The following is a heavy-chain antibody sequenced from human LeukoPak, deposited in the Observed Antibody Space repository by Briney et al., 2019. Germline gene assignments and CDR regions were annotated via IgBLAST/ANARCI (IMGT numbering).Heavy chain of an antibody. CDR1: GFTFSSYA. CDR3: AKDPYYDFWSGYGESRH. V-gene: IGHV3-23*01. J-gene: IGHJ4*02. CDR2: ISGSGGST. Sequence: PGGSLRLSCAASGFTFSSYAMSWVRQAPGKGLEWVSAISGSGGSTYYADSVKGRFTISRDNSKNTLYLQMNSLRAEDTAVYYCAKDPYYDFWSGYGESRHWGQGTLATVSS. D-gene: IGHD3-3*01.